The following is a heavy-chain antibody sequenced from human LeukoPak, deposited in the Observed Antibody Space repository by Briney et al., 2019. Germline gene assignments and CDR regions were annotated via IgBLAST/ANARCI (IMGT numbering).Heavy chain of an antibody. Sequence: ASVKVSCKASGYTFTSYAMNWVRQAPGQGLEWMGWINPNSGGTNYAQKFQGRVTMTRDTSISTAYMELSRLRSDDTAVYYCARVGYYYDSSGYYYGYWGQGTLVTVSS. D-gene: IGHD3-22*01. V-gene: IGHV1-2*02. CDR3: ARVGYYYDSSGYYYGY. CDR1: GYTFTSYA. CDR2: INPNSGGT. J-gene: IGHJ4*02.